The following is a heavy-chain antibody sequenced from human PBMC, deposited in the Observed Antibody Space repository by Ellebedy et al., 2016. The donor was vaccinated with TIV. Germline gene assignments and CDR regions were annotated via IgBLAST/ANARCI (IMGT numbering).Heavy chain of an antibody. Sequence: PGGSLRLSCAASGFTFSRYWMSWLRKAPGKGLEYVAHIKFDEIEAYHADSVKGRFVISRDNARKSLYLQMNNLRVGDTAVYYCARDTVEVPSGDAFDLWGQGTTVTVSS. D-gene: IGHD2-2*01. J-gene: IGHJ3*01. V-gene: IGHV3-7*04. CDR1: GFTFSRYW. CDR2: IKFDEIEA. CDR3: ARDTVEVPSGDAFDL.